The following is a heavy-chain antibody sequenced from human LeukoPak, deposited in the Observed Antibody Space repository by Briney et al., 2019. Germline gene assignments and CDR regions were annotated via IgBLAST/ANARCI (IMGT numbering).Heavy chain of an antibody. V-gene: IGHV3-74*01. Sequence: GGSLRLXCAASGFTFSNYWMHWVRQAPEKGLVWVSHINSDGSNTNYADSVKGRFTISRDNAKNTLYLQMNSLRAEDTAVYYCTDPFGDAFDIWGRGTMVTVSS. CDR1: GFTFSNYW. J-gene: IGHJ3*02. CDR2: INSDGSNT. D-gene: IGHD3-3*01. CDR3: TDPFGDAFDI.